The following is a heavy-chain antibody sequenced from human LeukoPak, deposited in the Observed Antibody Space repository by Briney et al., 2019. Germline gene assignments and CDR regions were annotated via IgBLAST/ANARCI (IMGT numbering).Heavy chain of an antibody. CDR2: INSNGGST. V-gene: IGHV3-23*01. CDR3: AKGPLPRIDY. J-gene: IGHJ4*02. CDR1: GFTFSSYA. Sequence: GGTLRLSCAASGFTFSSYAMNWVRQAPGKGLEWVSAINSNGGSTYYADSVKGRFTISRDNSKNTLYLQMNSLRAEDTAVYYCAKGPLPRIDYWGQGTLVTVSS.